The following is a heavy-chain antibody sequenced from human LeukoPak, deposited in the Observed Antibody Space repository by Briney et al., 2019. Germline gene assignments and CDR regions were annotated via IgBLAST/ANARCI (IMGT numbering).Heavy chain of an antibody. V-gene: IGHV3-23*01. D-gene: IGHD6-19*01. Sequence: RSGGSLRLSCAASGFTFSSYAMSWVRQAPGKGLEWVSAISSGGTSTYSAGSVKGRFTISRDDSKNTVYLQMSSLRAEDTAVYFCAKGSYNSGWPGYWGQGTPVTVSS. CDR3: AKGSYNSGWPGY. CDR1: GFTFSSYA. J-gene: IGHJ4*02. CDR2: ISSGGTST.